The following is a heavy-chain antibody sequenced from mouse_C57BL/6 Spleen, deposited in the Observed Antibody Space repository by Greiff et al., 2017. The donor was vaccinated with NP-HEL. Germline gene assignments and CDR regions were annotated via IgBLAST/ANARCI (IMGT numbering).Heavy chain of an antibody. Sequence: VQLQQSGAELVRPGASVKLSCTASGFNIKDYYMHWVKQRPEQGLEWIGRIDPEDGDTEYAPKFQGKATMTADTSSNTAYLQLSSLTSEDTAVYYCTSYGSSYWYFDVWGTGTTVTVSS. D-gene: IGHD1-1*01. J-gene: IGHJ1*03. CDR1: GFNIKDYY. V-gene: IGHV14-1*01. CDR2: IDPEDGDT. CDR3: TSYGSSYWYFDV.